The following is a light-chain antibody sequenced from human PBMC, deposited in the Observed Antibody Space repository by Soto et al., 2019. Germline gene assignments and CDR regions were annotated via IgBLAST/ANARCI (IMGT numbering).Light chain of an antibody. CDR3: QQTSSFPLT. Sequence: DIQMTQSPSSVSASVGDSLTITCRASQGITSWVAWHQHKPGRAPKLLIYAASRLQSGVPSRFSGSGSGTDFTLTISSLQPEDFGTYYCQQTSSFPLTLGGGTKVEIK. J-gene: IGKJ4*01. V-gene: IGKV1-12*01. CDR1: QGITSW. CDR2: AAS.